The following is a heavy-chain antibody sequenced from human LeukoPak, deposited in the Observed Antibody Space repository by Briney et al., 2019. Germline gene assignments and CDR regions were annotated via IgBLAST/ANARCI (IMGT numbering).Heavy chain of an antibody. CDR1: GYSISSGYY. Sequence: SETLSLTCAVPGYSISSGYYWGWIWQPPGKGLEWIGSIYHSGSTYYNPSLKSRVTISVDTSKNQFSLKLSSVTAADTAVYYCARQGRSSSSEPFDIWGQGTMVTVSS. V-gene: IGHV4-38-2*01. CDR2: IYHSGST. CDR3: ARQGRSSSSEPFDI. J-gene: IGHJ3*02. D-gene: IGHD6-13*01.